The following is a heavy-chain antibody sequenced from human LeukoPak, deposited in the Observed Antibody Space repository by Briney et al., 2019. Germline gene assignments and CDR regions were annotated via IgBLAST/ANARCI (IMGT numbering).Heavy chain of an antibody. D-gene: IGHD6-13*01. Sequence: PSQTLSLTCTVSGGSISSGSYYWSWIRQPAGKGLEWIGRIYTSGSTNYNPSLKSRVTMSVDTSKNQFSLKLSSVTAADTAVYYCAGYLGYSSSWYENTLYYYYYYMDVWGKGTTVTVSS. CDR1: GGSISSGSYY. CDR3: AGYLGYSSSWYENTLYYYYYYMDV. V-gene: IGHV4-61*02. J-gene: IGHJ6*03. CDR2: IYTSGST.